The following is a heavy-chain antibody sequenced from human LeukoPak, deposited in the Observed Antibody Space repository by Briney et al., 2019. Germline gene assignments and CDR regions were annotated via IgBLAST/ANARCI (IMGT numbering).Heavy chain of an antibody. V-gene: IGHV4-39*01. J-gene: IGHJ4*02. CDR3: ARRRGSVLRHFDY. CDR2: IYYSGST. CDR1: GGSISSSSYY. Sequence: SETLPLTCTVSGGSISSSSYYWGWIRQPPGKGLEWIGSIYYSGSTYYNPSLKSRVTISVDTSKNQFSLKLSSVTAADTAVYYCARRRGSVLRHFDYRGQGTLVTVSS. D-gene: IGHD5/OR15-5a*01.